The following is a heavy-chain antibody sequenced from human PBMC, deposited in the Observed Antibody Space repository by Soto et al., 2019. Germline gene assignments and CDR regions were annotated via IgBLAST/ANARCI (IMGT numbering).Heavy chain of an antibody. CDR1: GFTFSSYA. CDR3: AKDGGTXAGNYFDY. Sequence: VQLLESGGGLVQPGGSLRLSCAASGFTFSSYAMHWVRQAPGKXLXWVAVISYDGSNKYYADSVKGRFTISRDNSKNTLYLQMNSLRAEDTAVYYCAKDGGTXAGNYFDYWGQGTLVTVSS. D-gene: IGHD6-19*01. J-gene: IGHJ4*02. V-gene: IGHV3-30*18. CDR2: ISYDGSNK.